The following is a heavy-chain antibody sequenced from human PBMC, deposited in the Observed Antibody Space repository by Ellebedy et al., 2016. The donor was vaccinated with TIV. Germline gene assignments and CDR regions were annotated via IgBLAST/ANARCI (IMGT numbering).Heavy chain of an antibody. J-gene: IGHJ5*02. CDR1: GASVSSGSFY. V-gene: IGHV4-61*01. CDR3: ARGKGLDWTPSTSNWFDP. Sequence: PSETLSLTCSVSGASVSSGSFYWTWIRQPPGKGLEWIGHVYYTGTTNYHPSLNSRVTISVDRSKNQFSLKLTSVTAADTAVYYCARGKGLDWTPSTSNWFDPWGQGSLVIVSS. D-gene: IGHD3-9*01. CDR2: VYYTGTT.